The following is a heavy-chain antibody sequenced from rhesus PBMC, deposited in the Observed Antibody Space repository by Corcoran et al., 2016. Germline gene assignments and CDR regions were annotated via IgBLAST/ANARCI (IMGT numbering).Heavy chain of an antibody. CDR3: ARGNTVDY. V-gene: IGHV4-147*01. CDR2: IHGDSGGT. J-gene: IGHJ4*01. D-gene: IGHD4-29*01. Sequence: QVQLQESGPGLLTPSETLSLTCTVSGGSLSSNFWSWIRQSPVKGLVWIGYIHGDSGGTSYNPPLESRVTISKDTSKNQFSLKLSSVTAAETAVYYCARGNTVDYWGQGVLVTVSS. CDR1: GGSLSSNF.